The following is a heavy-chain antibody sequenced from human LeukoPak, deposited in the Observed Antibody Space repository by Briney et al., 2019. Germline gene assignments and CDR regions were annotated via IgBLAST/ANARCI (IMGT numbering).Heavy chain of an antibody. Sequence: GGSLRLSCAASGFTFSSYAMSLVRPAPGKGLGLVSTISGSGGNTYYANSVKGRFTISRDNSKNTLYLQMNSLRAEDTAVYYCAKDRYSGSYLEYFDYWGQGTPVTVSS. CDR3: AKDRYSGSYLEYFDY. CDR1: GFTFSSYA. J-gene: IGHJ4*02. CDR2: ISGSGGNT. D-gene: IGHD1-26*01. V-gene: IGHV3-23*01.